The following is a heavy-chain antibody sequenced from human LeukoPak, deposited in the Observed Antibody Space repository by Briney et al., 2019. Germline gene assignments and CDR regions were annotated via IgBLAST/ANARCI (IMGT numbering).Heavy chain of an antibody. D-gene: IGHD6-19*01. CDR3: TRGIAVAAEARGRDYFDY. CDR2: IRSKAYGGTT. V-gene: IGHV3-49*03. CDR1: GFTFGDYA. J-gene: IGHJ4*02. Sequence: GGSLRLSCTASGFTFGDYAMSWFRQAPGKWLEWVGFIRSKAYGGTTEYAASVKGRFTISRDDSKSIAYLQMNSLKTEDTAVYYCTRGIAVAAEARGRDYFDYWGQGTLVTVSS.